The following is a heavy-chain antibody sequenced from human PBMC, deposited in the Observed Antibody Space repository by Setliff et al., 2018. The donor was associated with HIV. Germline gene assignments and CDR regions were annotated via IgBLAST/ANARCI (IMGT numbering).Heavy chain of an antibody. CDR3: GRGVLYGLSEY. V-gene: IGHV1-69*13. Sequence: SVKVSCKASGGTFTNSAIGWVRQAPGQGLEWVGSVIPVFGEPHYAQRFQGRVTITADRSSNTAYMEIMSLRSDDTATYYCGRGVLYGLSEYWGPGSLVTVSS. CDR2: VIPVFGEP. CDR1: GGTFTNSA. D-gene: IGHD3-10*01. J-gene: IGHJ4*02.